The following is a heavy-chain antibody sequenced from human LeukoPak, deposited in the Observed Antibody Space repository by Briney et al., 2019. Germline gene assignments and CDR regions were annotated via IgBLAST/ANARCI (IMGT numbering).Heavy chain of an antibody. Sequence: GSLRLSCAASGFTVSSNYMSWVRQAPGKGLEWVSVIYSGGSTYYADSVKGRFTISRDNSKNTLYLQMNSLRAEDTAVYYCARRPPRYYDYVWGSYPDYFDYWGQGTLVTVSS. J-gene: IGHJ4*02. V-gene: IGHV3-66*01. CDR2: IYSGGST. D-gene: IGHD3-16*02. CDR3: ARRPPRYYDYVWGSYPDYFDY. CDR1: GFTVSSNY.